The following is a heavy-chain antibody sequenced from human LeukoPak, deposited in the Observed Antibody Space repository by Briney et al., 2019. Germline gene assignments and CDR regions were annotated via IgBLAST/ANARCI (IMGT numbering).Heavy chain of an antibody. CDR2: INPNSGDT. J-gene: IGHJ4*02. Sequence: ASVKVSCKASGYTFTGYYMHWVRQAPGQGLEWMGWINPNSGDTNYAQKFQGRVTMTRDTSITTAYMELSSLRSDDTAVYYCARDQRMEAAGRFDCWGQGTLVTVSS. CDR3: ARDQRMEAAGRFDC. D-gene: IGHD6-13*01. V-gene: IGHV1-2*02. CDR1: GYTFTGYY.